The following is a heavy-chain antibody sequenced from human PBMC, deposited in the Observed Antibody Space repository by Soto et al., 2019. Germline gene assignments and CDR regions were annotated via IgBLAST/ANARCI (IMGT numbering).Heavy chain of an antibody. CDR2: ISGGGGST. J-gene: IGHJ5*02. D-gene: IGHD2-2*01. Sequence: GGSLRLSCAASGFTFSSYAMSWVRQAPGKELEWVAGISGGGGSTYYVDSVKGRFTISRDNSKNTLHLQMSSLRAEDTAVYYCAKNGDCSSLRCPNWLDPWGQGTLVTVSS. CDR3: AKNGDCSSLRCPNWLDP. V-gene: IGHV3-23*01. CDR1: GFTFSSYA.